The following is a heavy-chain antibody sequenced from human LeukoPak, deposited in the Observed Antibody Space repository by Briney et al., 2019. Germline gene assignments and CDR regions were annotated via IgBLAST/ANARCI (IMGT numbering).Heavy chain of an antibody. CDR1: GFTFSNYC. V-gene: IGHV3-7*01. D-gene: IGHD3-16*01. CDR3: ATDMTATGGLGY. Sequence: GGSLRLSCAASGFTFSNYCMNWVRQPPGKGLEWVANIKQDGSETYYVDSVKGRFTISRDNAKNSLYLQMNGLRAEDTAVYYCATDMTATGGLGYWGQGTLVTVSS. CDR2: IKQDGSET. J-gene: IGHJ4*02.